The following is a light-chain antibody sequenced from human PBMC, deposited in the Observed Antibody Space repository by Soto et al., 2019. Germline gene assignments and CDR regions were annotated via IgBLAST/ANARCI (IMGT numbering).Light chain of an antibody. J-gene: IGLJ2*01. V-gene: IGLV3-1*01. Sequence: SYELTQPPSVSVSPGQTATITCSGDKLGDKYVCWYQQKPGQAPLLVIYQDRKRPSGIPERFSGSNSGKTATLTISGTQAMDEADYYCQAWDNSPHVVFGGGTKLTVL. CDR1: KLGDKY. CDR3: QAWDNSPHVV. CDR2: QDR.